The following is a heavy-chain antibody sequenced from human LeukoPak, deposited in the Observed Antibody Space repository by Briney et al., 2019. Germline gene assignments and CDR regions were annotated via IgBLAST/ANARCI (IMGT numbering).Heavy chain of an antibody. D-gene: IGHD6-13*01. V-gene: IGHV3-7*01. CDR1: GFTFSSYW. Sequence: GGSLRLSCAASGFTFSSYWMSWVRQAPGKGLEWVANIKQDGSEKYYVDSVKGRFTISRDNSKNTLYLQMNSLRAEDTAVYYCSVKAAAGDWGQGTLVTVSS. CDR2: IKQDGSEK. CDR3: SVKAAAGD. J-gene: IGHJ4*02.